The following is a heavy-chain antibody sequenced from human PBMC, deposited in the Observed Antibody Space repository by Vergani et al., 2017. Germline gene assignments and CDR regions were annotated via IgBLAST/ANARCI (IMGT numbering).Heavy chain of an antibody. V-gene: IGHV3-21*01. CDR3: ARDLASSCTLLELGAFSAVFDY. CDR1: GFTFSSYS. CDR2: ISSSSSYI. D-gene: IGHD1-7*01. J-gene: IGHJ4*02. Sequence: EVQLVESGGGLVKPGGSLRLSCAASGFTFSSYSMNWVRQAPGKGLEWVSSISSSSSYIYYADSGKGRFTISRDNAKHSLYLQMNSLRAEDTAVYYCARDLASSCTLLELGAFSAVFDYWGQGTLVTVSS.